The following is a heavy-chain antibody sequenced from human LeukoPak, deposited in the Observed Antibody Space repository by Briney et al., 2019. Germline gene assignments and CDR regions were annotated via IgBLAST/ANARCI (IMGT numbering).Heavy chain of an antibody. CDR2: IYPGDSDT. CDR3: ARHVMDYDILTGYTNDASDI. J-gene: IGHJ3*02. Sequence: GESLKISCKGSGYSFTSYWIGWVRQMPGKGLEWMGIIYPGDSDTRYSPSFQGQVTISADKSISTAYLQWSSLKASDTAMYYCARHVMDYDILTGYTNDASDIWGQGTMVTVSS. CDR1: GYSFTSYW. D-gene: IGHD3-9*01. V-gene: IGHV5-51*01.